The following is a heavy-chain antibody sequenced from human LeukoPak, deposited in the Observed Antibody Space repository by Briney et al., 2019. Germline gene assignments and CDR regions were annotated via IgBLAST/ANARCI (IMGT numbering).Heavy chain of an antibody. D-gene: IGHD2-2*02. J-gene: IGHJ6*02. Sequence: PGGSLRLPCAASGFTVSSKDMSWVRQAPGKGLEWVSVIYSGGSTYYADSVKGRFTISRDNSKNTLYLQMNSLRAEDTAVYYCASLYYHGMDVWGQGTTVTVSS. V-gene: IGHV3-66*01. CDR3: ASLYYHGMDV. CDR1: GFTVSSKD. CDR2: IYSGGST.